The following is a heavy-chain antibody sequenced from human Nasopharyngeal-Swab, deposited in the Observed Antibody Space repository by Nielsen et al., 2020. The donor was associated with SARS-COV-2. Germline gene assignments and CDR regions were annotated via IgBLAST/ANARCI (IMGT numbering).Heavy chain of an antibody. CDR1: GGSFSGYY. J-gene: IGHJ4*02. Sequence: SETLSLTCAVYGGSFSGYYWSWIRQPPGKGLEWIGEINHSGSTNYNPSLKSRVTISVDTSKNQFSLKLSSVTAADTVVYYCASSSWTRFDYWGQGTLVTVSS. CDR2: INHSGST. V-gene: IGHV4-34*01. CDR3: ASSSWTRFDY. D-gene: IGHD6-13*01.